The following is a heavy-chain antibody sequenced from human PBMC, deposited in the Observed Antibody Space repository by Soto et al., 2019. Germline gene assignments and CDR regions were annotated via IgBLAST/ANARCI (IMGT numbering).Heavy chain of an antibody. V-gene: IGHV3-23*01. CDR3: AKGRIRFLEWLLYY. CDR2: ISGSGGST. CDR1: GFTFSSYA. Sequence: GGSLRLSCAASGFTFSSYAVSWVRQAPGKGLEWVSAISGSGGSTYYADSVKGRFTISRDNSKNTLYLQMNSLRAEDTAVYYCAKGRIRFLEWLLYYWGQGTLVTVSS. J-gene: IGHJ4*02. D-gene: IGHD3-3*01.